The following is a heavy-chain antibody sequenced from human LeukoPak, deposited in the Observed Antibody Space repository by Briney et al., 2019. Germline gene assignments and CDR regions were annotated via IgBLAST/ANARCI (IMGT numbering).Heavy chain of an antibody. V-gene: IGHV3-23*01. D-gene: IGHD3-22*01. J-gene: IGHJ4*02. Sequence: GGSLRLSCAASGFTFSSYAVSWVRQAPGKGLEWVSTISGSGGSTYYADSVKGRFTISRDNSKNTLYLQMNSLRAEDTAVYYCAKDPSGWVITPDYWGQGTLVTVSS. CDR2: ISGSGGST. CDR3: AKDPSGWVITPDY. CDR1: GFTFSSYA.